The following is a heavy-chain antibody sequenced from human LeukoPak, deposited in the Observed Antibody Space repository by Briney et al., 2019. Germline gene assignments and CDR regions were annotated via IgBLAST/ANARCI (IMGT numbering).Heavy chain of an antibody. CDR2: IYSGGST. V-gene: IGHV3-53*04. CDR3: ARGGYYTAMVYFDY. CDR1: GFTVSSNY. J-gene: IGHJ4*02. Sequence: PGGSLRLSCAASGFTVSSNYMSWVRQAPGKGLEWVSVIYSGGSTYYADSVKGRFTISRHNSKNTLYLQMNSLRAEDTAVYYCARGGYYTAMVYFDYWGQGTLVTVSS. D-gene: IGHD5-18*01.